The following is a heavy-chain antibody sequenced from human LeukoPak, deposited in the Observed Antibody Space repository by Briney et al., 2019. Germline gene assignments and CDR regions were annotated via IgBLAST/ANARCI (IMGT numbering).Heavy chain of an antibody. Sequence: GASVRVSCKVSGYTRTELSMHWVRQATGKGLEWMGGLDPEDGETIYAQKFQGRVTMTEDTSTDTAYMELSSLRSEDTAVYYCATDIMGIAVAGTLGVGYWGQGTLVTVSS. CDR3: ATDIMGIAVAGTLGVGY. D-gene: IGHD6-19*01. J-gene: IGHJ4*02. CDR1: GYTRTELS. CDR2: LDPEDGET. V-gene: IGHV1-24*01.